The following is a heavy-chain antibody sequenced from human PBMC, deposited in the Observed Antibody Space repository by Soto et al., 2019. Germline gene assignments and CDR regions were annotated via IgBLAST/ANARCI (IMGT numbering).Heavy chain of an antibody. CDR1: GFTFSYYY. V-gene: IGHV3-11*01. CDR3: ARDMGYGDATFDY. Sequence: PGGSLRLSCAASGFTFSYYYMSWIRQSPGKGLEWVSYISSSGSTIYYADSVKGRFTISRDNAKNSLYLQMNSLRAEDTAVYYCARDMGYGDATFDYWGQGTLVTVS. J-gene: IGHJ4*02. D-gene: IGHD4-17*01. CDR2: ISSSGSTI.